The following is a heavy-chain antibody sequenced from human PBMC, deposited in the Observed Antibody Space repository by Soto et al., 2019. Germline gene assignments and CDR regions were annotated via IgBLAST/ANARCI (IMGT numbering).Heavy chain of an antibody. D-gene: IGHD4-17*01. J-gene: IGHJ4*02. CDR1: GFTLSNYW. CDR3: MTTVTTFGC. Sequence: EVQLVESGGGLVQPGGSLRLSCTASGFTLSNYWMNWVRQAPEKGLEWVANIKQDGSEKNYVDSVKGRFTISRDNAKNSLYPQMDSLRADDTAMYYCMTTVTTFGCWGQGTLVTVSS. V-gene: IGHV3-7*05. CDR2: IKQDGSEK.